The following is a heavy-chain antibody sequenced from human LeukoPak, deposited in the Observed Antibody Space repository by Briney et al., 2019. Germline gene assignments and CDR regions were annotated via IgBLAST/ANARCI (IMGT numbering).Heavy chain of an antibody. CDR1: GGSISSDY. J-gene: IGHJ3*02. D-gene: IGHD4-17*01. Sequence: SETLSLTCTVSGGSISSDYWTWIRQPPGKGLEWIGYIYYSGSTNYNPSLKSRVTISVDTSKNQFSLKLSSVTAADTALYYCARDESVTNYGDAFQIWGQGTRVTVSS. CDR2: IYYSGST. V-gene: IGHV4-59*12. CDR3: ARDESVTNYGDAFQI.